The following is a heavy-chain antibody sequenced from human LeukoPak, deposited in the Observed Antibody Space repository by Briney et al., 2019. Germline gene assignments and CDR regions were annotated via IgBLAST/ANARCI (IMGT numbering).Heavy chain of an antibody. D-gene: IGHD5-24*01. J-gene: IGHJ4*02. CDR1: GFTFSSYS. Sequence: PGGSLRLPCAASGFTFSSYSMNWVRQAPGKGLEWVSSISSSSSYIYYADSVKGRFTISRDNAKNTLYLQMNSLRAEDTAVYYCAKDRQRWLQWYFDYWGQGTLVTVSS. CDR2: ISSSSSYI. V-gene: IGHV3-21*04. CDR3: AKDRQRWLQWYFDY.